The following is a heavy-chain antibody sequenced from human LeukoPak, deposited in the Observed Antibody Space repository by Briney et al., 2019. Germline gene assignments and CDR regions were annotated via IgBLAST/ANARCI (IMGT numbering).Heavy chain of an antibody. J-gene: IGHJ1*01. V-gene: IGHV3-48*01. CDR2: ISGSGNTI. CDR3: ARGKAIAAAGTPWEWHFQH. CDR1: GFTFSSYS. D-gene: IGHD6-13*01. Sequence: GGSLRLSCAASGFTFSSYSLNWVRQAPGKGLEWVSYISGSGNTIYYADSVKGRFTISRDNSKNTLYLQMNSLRAEDTAVYYCARGKAIAAAGTPWEWHFQHWGQGTLVTVSS.